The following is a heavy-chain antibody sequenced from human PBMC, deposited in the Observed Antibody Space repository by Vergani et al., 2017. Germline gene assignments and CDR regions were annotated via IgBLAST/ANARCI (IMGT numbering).Heavy chain of an antibody. Sequence: QVQLQESGPGLVKPSETLSLTCTVSGGSISSYYWSWIRQPAGKGLEWIGRIHSSGTTNYNPSLKSRVTLSVDTSKNQLSLRMTSVTAADSALYFCASIARAPTRRNPPPDYWGQGILVTVSS. CDR2: IHSSGTT. CDR3: ASIARAPTRRNPPPDY. J-gene: IGHJ4*02. V-gene: IGHV4-4*07. D-gene: IGHD3-16*02. CDR1: GGSISSYY.